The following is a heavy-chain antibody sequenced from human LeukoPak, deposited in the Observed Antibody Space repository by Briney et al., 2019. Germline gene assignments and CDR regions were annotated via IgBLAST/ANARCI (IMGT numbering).Heavy chain of an antibody. J-gene: IGHJ4*02. CDR3: AGRIVVPTAYDY. D-gene: IGHD3-22*01. Sequence: GGSLRLPWSASGFIFSSNAMGWVRQAPGKGLGWISAISGGGGSTYYADPVKGRFTVSRDNSKNTLYLQMNSLRAEDTAVYYCAGRIVVPTAYDYWGQGTLVTVSS. CDR1: GFIFSSNA. CDR2: ISGGGGST. V-gene: IGHV3-23*01.